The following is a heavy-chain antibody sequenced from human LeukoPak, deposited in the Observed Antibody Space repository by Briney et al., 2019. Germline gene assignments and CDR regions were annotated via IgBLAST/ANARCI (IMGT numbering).Heavy chain of an antibody. D-gene: IGHD6-13*01. Sequence: GGYLRLSCVVSGFIFEDYAMHWVRQAPGKGLEWVSGISWNSEIGYADSVEGRFTISRDNAKNSLYLQMNSLRPEDTALYYCAKGAAGTMLFYYGMNAWGQGTTVTVSS. CDR1: GFIFEDYA. V-gene: IGHV3-9*01. CDR3: AKGAAGTMLFYYGMNA. CDR2: ISWNSEI. J-gene: IGHJ6*02.